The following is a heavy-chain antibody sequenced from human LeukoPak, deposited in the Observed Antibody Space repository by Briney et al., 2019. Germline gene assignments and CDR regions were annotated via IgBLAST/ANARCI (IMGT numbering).Heavy chain of an antibody. V-gene: IGHV3-7*01. Sequence: GGSLRLSCAASGFTFSSYWMSWVRQAPGKGLEWVANIKQDGSEKYYVDSVKGRFTISRDNARNSLYLQMNNLRAEDTAVYYCARDGGYDFWSGYYWPNDYWGQGTLVTVSS. CDR3: ARDGGYDFWSGYYWPNDY. J-gene: IGHJ4*02. CDR1: GFTFSSYW. D-gene: IGHD3-3*01. CDR2: IKQDGSEK.